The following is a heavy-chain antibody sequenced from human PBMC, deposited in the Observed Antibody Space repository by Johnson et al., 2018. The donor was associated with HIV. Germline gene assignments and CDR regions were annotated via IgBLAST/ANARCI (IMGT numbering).Heavy chain of an antibody. V-gene: IGHV3-9*01. CDR1: GFTFSSYA. Sequence: EVLLVESGGGVVQPGRSLRLSCAASGFTFSSYAMHWVRQAPGKGLEWVSGISWNSGSIGYADSVKGRFTISRDNAKNSLYLQMNSLRAEDTALYYCARQGGWAFDIWGQGTMVTVSS. CDR2: ISWNSGSI. D-gene: IGHD3-16*01. CDR3: ARQGGWAFDI. J-gene: IGHJ3*02.